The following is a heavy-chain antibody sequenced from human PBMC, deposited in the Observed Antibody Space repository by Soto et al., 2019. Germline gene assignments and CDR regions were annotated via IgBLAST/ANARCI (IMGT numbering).Heavy chain of an antibody. CDR1: GGSVNSDYYY. D-gene: IGHD6-6*01. CDR2: IYYSGRT. CDR3: AREYSNSPEAFDL. Sequence: QVQLQESGPGLVKPSETLSLTCTVSGGSVNSDYYYWSWIRQPPGKGLEWIGYIYYSGRTNYNPSLNIRVTISVDASRNQFSLKLSSVTAADTAVFYCAREYSNSPEAFDLWGQGTPVTVSS. J-gene: IGHJ4*02. V-gene: IGHV4-61*01.